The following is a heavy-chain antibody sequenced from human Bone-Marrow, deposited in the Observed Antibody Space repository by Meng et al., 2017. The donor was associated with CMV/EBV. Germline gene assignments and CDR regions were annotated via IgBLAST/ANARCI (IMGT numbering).Heavy chain of an antibody. Sequence: GESLKISCAASGFTFSSYWMSWVRQAPGKGLEWVANIKQDGSEKYYVDSVKGRFTISRDNAKNSLYLQMNSLRAEDTAVYYCASYDYGGNRIFDYWGQGTLVTVSS. CDR2: IKQDGSEK. D-gene: IGHD4-23*01. CDR3: ASYDYGGNRIFDY. J-gene: IGHJ4*02. CDR1: GFTFSSYW. V-gene: IGHV3-7*01.